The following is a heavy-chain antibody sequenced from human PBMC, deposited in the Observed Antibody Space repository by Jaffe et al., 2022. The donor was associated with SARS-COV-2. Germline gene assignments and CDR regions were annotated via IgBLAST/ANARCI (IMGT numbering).Heavy chain of an antibody. CDR2: IYTSGST. Sequence: QVQLQESGPGLVKPSQTLSLTCTVSGGSISSGSYYWSWIRQPAGKGLEWIGRIYTSGSTNYNPSLKSRVTISVDTSKNQFSLKLSSVTAADTAVYYCARELVVPAAIYDVNWFDPWGQGTLVTVSS. J-gene: IGHJ5*02. D-gene: IGHD2-2*01. CDR1: GGSISSGSYY. V-gene: IGHV4-61*02. CDR3: ARELVVPAAIYDVNWFDP.